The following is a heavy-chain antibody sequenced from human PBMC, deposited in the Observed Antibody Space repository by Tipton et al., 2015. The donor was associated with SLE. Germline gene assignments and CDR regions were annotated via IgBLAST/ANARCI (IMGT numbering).Heavy chain of an antibody. CDR1: GGSISSSSYY. V-gene: IGHV4-39*01. J-gene: IGHJ4*02. D-gene: IGHD2-21*02. Sequence: TLSLTCTVSGGSISSSSYYWGWIRQPPGKGLEWIGSIYYSGSTYYNPSLKSRVTISVDTSKNQFSLKLSSVTATDTAVYYCATRMESGDLVYFDYWGQGTLLTVSS. CDR3: ATRMESGDLVYFDY. CDR2: IYYSGST.